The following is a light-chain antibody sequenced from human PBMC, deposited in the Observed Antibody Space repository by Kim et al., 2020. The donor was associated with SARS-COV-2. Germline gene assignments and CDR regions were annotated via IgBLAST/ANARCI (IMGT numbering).Light chain of an antibody. V-gene: IGKV1-27*01. CDR1: HGISSS. J-gene: IGKJ2*01. CDR3: QQYNSAPFT. CDR2: TAS. Sequence: ASVGDRVTSTCRASHGISSSLAWYQQKPGKVPDLLLYTASILQSGVPSRFSGSGSVTVFTLTISSLQPEDVATYYCQQYNSAPFTFGQGTKLEI.